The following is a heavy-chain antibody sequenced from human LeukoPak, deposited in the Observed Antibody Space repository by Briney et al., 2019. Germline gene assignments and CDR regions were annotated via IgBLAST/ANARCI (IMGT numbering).Heavy chain of an antibody. CDR2: ISAYNGNT. CDR1: GYTFTNYA. Sequence: ASVKVSCKASGYTFTNYAIGWVRQAPGQGLEWMGWISAYNGNTNYAQKLQGRVTLATDASSSTAYMELRSLRSGDTAVYYCARGGSGWSRDYWGQGTLVTVSS. V-gene: IGHV1-18*01. J-gene: IGHJ4*02. CDR3: ARGGSGWSRDY. D-gene: IGHD6-19*01.